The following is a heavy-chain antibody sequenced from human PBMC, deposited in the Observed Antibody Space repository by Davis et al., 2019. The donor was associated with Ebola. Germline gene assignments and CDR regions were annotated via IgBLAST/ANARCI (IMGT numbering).Heavy chain of an antibody. CDR2: INSDGSFT. CDR3: ATYSSSWYFGY. CDR1: GFTFRTNW. Sequence: GESLKISCAASGFTFRTNWMQWVRQAPGKGLVWVSRINSDGSFTSYADSVKGRFTISRDNPKNTLYLQMNSLRAEDTAFYYCATYSSSWYFGYWGQGTLVTVSS. V-gene: IGHV3-74*01. J-gene: IGHJ4*02. D-gene: IGHD6-13*01.